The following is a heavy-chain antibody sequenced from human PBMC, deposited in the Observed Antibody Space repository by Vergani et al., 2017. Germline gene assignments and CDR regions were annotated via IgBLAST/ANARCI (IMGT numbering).Heavy chain of an antibody. Sequence: QVQLVESGGGLVQPGGSLRLSCAASGFTFSSYWMSWVRQAPGKGLEWVAVISYDGSNKYYADSVKGRFTISRDNSKNTLYLQMNSLRAEDTAVYYCARDGYSSSSTFDYWGQGTLVTVSS. D-gene: IGHD6-6*01. V-gene: IGHV3-30-3*01. CDR1: GFTFSSYW. J-gene: IGHJ4*02. CDR3: ARDGYSSSSTFDY. CDR2: ISYDGSNK.